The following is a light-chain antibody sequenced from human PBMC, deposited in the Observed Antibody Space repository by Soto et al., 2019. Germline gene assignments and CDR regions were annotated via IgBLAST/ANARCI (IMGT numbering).Light chain of an antibody. V-gene: IGKV1-17*03. CDR2: AAS. Sequence: DIQMTQSPSAMSASVVDRVSVNCRASQDIGNYLVWFQQKPGKVPKRLIYAASSLQGGVPSRFSGSGSGTEFTLTISSLQPEDFATYYCLQHNTYPFTCGQGTRREIK. J-gene: IGKJ5*01. CDR3: LQHNTYPFT. CDR1: QDIGNY.